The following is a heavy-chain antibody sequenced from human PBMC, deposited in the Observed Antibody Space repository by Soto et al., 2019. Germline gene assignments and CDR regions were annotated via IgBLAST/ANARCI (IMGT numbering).Heavy chain of an antibody. Sequence: QVQLVQSGAEVKEPGASVKVSCKASGYTFTSNSMHWVRQAPGQRLEWMGWIDAGNGNTKYSPKFQGSVTLTRDTSASTAYMDLSSLSSEDTAVYYCAGGSYGPEFWGQGTLVTVST. V-gene: IGHV1-3*01. CDR2: IDAGNGNT. CDR1: GYTFTSNS. D-gene: IGHD3-10*01. J-gene: IGHJ4*02. CDR3: AGGSYGPEF.